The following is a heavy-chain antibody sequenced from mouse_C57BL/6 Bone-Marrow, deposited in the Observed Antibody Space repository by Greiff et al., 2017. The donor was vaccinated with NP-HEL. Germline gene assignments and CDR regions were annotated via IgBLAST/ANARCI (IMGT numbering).Heavy chain of an antibody. CDR2: IRSKSNNYAT. V-gene: IGHV10-1*01. CDR3: VRQGLGRGFAY. D-gene: IGHD4-1*01. CDR1: GFSFNTYA. J-gene: IGHJ3*01. Sequence: EVKVVESGGGLVQPKGSLKLSCAASGFSFNTYAMNWVRQAPGKGLEWVARIRSKSNNYATYYADSVKDRFTISRDDSESMLYMQMNNLKTEDTAMYYCVRQGLGRGFAYWGQGTLVTVSA.